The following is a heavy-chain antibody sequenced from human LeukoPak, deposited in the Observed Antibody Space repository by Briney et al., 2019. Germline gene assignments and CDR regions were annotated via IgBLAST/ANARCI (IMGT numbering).Heavy chain of an antibody. Sequence: ASVKVSCKASGYTFTGDYMRWVRQAPGQGLEWMGWINPNSGGTNYAQKFQGRVTMTRDTSISTAYMELSRLRSDDTAVYYCARGVLDGYSSGWDLGYWGQGTLVTVSS. V-gene: IGHV1-2*02. J-gene: IGHJ4*02. CDR2: INPNSGGT. CDR1: GYTFTGDY. CDR3: ARGVLDGYSSGWDLGY. D-gene: IGHD6-19*01.